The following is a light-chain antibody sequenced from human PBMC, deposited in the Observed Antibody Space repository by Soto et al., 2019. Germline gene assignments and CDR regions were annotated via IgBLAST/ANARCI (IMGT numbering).Light chain of an antibody. CDR1: QSILTY. CDR2: AAS. Sequence: DIQMTQSPSSLSASVGDSVTITCRASQSILTYLTWFQQTPGKAPKLLMYAASSLQGGVPSRFSGSGSGTDFTLTISSLQPEDFAAYFCQQTYSIPWTFGQGTKVEIK. CDR3: QQTYSIPWT. J-gene: IGKJ1*01. V-gene: IGKV1-39*01.